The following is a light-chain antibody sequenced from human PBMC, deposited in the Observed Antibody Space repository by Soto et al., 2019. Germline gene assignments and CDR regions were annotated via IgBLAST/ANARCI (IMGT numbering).Light chain of an antibody. V-gene: IGKV3-15*01. J-gene: IGKJ1*01. Sequence: ETMMTQSPDTLSVSLGDIATLSCRASQSLRSSLAWYQQKPGQAPRLLIYDASTRATGIPARFSGSGSGTDFTLTISGLQSEDFAVYYCQQYNNWPQTFGQGTKVDI. CDR3: QQYNNWPQT. CDR1: QSLRSS. CDR2: DAS.